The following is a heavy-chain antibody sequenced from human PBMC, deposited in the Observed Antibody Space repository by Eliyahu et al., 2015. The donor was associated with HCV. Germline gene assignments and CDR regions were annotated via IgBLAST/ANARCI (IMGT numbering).Heavy chain of an antibody. CDR3: ARASVVKPMQARPSRWFDP. J-gene: IGHJ5*02. CDR1: YTFTSYD. CDR2: MNPNSGNT. D-gene: IGHD6-6*01. Sequence: YTFTSYDINWVRQATGQGLEWMGWMNPNSGNTGYAQKFQGRVTMTRNTSISTAYMELSSLRSEDTAVYYCARASVVKPMQARPSRWFDPWGQGTLVTVSS. V-gene: IGHV1-8*01.